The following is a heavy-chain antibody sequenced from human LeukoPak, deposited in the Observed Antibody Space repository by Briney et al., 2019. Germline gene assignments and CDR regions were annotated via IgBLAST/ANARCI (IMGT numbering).Heavy chain of an antibody. J-gene: IGHJ5*02. Sequence: SETLSLTCAVYGGSFSGYYWSWIRQPPGKGLEWIGEINHSGSTNYNPSLKSRVTISVDTSKNQFSLKLSSVTAADTAVYYCAXXXSRLGXCSSTSCFPSVLRVQNNWFDPWGQGTLVTVSS. CDR3: AXXXSRLGXCSSTSCFPSVLRVQNNWFDP. CDR1: GGSFSGYY. V-gene: IGHV4-34*01. D-gene: IGHD2-2*01. CDR2: INHSGST.